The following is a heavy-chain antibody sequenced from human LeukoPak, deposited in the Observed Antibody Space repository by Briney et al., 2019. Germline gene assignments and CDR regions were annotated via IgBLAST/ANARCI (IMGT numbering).Heavy chain of an antibody. CDR3: AKGGVGVTPEFDY. CDR1: GYTFTSYD. D-gene: IGHD1-26*01. CDR2: MNPNSGNT. J-gene: IGHJ4*02. Sequence: ASVKVSCRASGYTFTSYDINWVRQATGQGLEWMGWMNPNSGNTDSAQKFQGRVSMTRNTSISTAYMELSSLRSEDTAVYYCAKGGVGVTPEFDYWGQGTLVTVSS. V-gene: IGHV1-8*01.